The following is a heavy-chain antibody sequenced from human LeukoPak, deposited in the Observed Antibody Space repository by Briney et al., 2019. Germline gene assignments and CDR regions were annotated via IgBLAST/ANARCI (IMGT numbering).Heavy chain of an antibody. CDR2: IYSGGST. V-gene: IGHV3-53*01. J-gene: IGHJ4*02. D-gene: IGHD4-23*01. CDR3: ARDSGSPDYGGNWRYFDY. Sequence: PGGSLRLSCAASGFIFSNYYLNWVRQAPGKGLEWVSVIYSGGSTYYADSVKGRFTISRDNSKNTLYLQMNSLGAEDTAVYYCARDSGSPDYGGNWRYFDYWGQGTLVTVSS. CDR1: GFIFSNYY.